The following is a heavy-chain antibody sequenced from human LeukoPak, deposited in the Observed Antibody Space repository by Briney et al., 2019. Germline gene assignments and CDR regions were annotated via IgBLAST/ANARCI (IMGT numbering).Heavy chain of an antibody. CDR3: ARAYRAHQTFHSYHYFDY. CDR1: GGSISGYY. V-gene: IGHV4-34*01. J-gene: IGHJ4*02. D-gene: IGHD5-18*01. CDR2: INQSGST. Sequence: SETLSLTCSVSGGSISGYYWNWIRQSPGKGLEWIGEINQSGSTKYNPSLKSRVTISGDTSKNQFSLRLNSVTAADTAVYFRARAYRAHQTFHSYHYFDYWGQGTLVTVSS.